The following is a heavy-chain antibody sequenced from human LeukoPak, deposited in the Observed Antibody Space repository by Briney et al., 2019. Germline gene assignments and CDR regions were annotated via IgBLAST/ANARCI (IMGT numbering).Heavy chain of an antibody. CDR2: ISSSSSYI. D-gene: IGHD3-10*01. J-gene: IGHJ4*02. CDR1: GFTFSSYW. CDR3: ARDRSPRTGSGVRYFDY. Sequence: PGGSLRLSCAASGFTFSSYWMSWVRQAPGKGLEWVSSISSSSSYIYYADSVKGRFTISRDNAKNSLYLQMNSLRAEDTAVYYCARDRSPRTGSGVRYFDYWGQGTLVTVSS. V-gene: IGHV3-21*01.